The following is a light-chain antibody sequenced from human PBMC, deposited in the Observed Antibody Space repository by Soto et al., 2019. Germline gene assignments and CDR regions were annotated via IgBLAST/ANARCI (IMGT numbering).Light chain of an antibody. CDR2: GAS. Sequence: EIVLTQSPGTLSLSPGERATLSCRASQSVSSYLAWYQQKPGQAPRLLIYGASRRATVIPDRFSGSGSGTDFTLTISRLEPEDFAVYYCQQYGGSPQTFGQGTNVEIK. V-gene: IGKV3-20*01. CDR3: QQYGGSPQT. CDR1: QSVSSY. J-gene: IGKJ1*01.